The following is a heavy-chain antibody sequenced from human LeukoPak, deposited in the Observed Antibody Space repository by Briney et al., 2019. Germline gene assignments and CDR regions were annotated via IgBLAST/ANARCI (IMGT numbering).Heavy chain of an antibody. J-gene: IGHJ6*02. D-gene: IGHD6-19*01. Sequence: PGGSLRLSCAASGFSFSSYYMSWVRQAPGKGLEWVAIINPDGSERYYVDSVKGRFTISRDNAKNSLYPQMDSLRDDDTAMYFCTRDLAAVPGPRMDVWGQGTTVTVSS. CDR3: TRDLAAVPGPRMDV. CDR2: INPDGSER. CDR1: GFSFSSYY. V-gene: IGHV3-7*03.